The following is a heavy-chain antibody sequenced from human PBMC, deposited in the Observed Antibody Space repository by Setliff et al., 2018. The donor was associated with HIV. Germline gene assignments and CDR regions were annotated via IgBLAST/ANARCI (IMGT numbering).Heavy chain of an antibody. J-gene: IGHJ4*02. CDR2: INPRSGVT. CDR1: GYPFADHY. Sequence: ASVKVSCKSSGYPFADHYLHWVRQAPGQGLQWMGWINPRSGVTKYAQNFQGRFIMTTDTTINTAYMQLERLTSDDAALYYCARDSGANDHFLSPYYGALDFWGLGTLVTVSS. V-gene: IGHV1-2*02. CDR3: ARDSGANDHFLSPYYGALDF. D-gene: IGHD3-3*02.